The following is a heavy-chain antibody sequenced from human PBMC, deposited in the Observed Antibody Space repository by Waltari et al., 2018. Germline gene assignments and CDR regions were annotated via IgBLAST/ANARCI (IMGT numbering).Heavy chain of an antibody. CDR1: GFTFSTYW. J-gene: IGHJ4*02. Sequence: EVQLVESGGGLVQPGGSLRLSCAASGFTFSTYWMRWVRQAPGKGLEWVAHIKQDGSEKNYGDSVKGRFTISRDNAKNSLYLQMNSLRAEDTAVYYCARDSYSYGFFDYWGQGTLVTVSS. CDR2: IKQDGSEK. D-gene: IGHD5-18*01. CDR3: ARDSYSYGFFDY. V-gene: IGHV3-7*01.